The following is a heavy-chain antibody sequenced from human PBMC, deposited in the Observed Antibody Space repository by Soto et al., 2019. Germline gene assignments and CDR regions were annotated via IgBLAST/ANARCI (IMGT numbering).Heavy chain of an antibody. CDR1: GGTFSSYA. J-gene: IGHJ2*01. CDR2: IIPIFGTA. CDR3: ASSGYCSSTSCYSRHWYFDL. Sequence: VASVKVSCKASGGTFSSYAISWVRQAPGQGLEWMGGIIPIFGTANYAQKFQGRVTITADKSTSTAYMELSSLRSEGTAVYYCASSGYCSSTSCYSRHWYFDLWGRGTLVTVSS. V-gene: IGHV1-69*06. D-gene: IGHD2-2*01.